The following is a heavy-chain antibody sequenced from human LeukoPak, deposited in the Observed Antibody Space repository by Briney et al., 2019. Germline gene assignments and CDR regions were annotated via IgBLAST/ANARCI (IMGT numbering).Heavy chain of an antibody. CDR3: ASGAGWLIDY. CDR2: IDNSGST. D-gene: IGHD6-19*01. CDR1: GSHIDSFF. V-gene: IGHV4-4*08. Sequence: SETLSLTCTVSGSHIDSFFWNWIRQPPGKGLEWIGYIDNSGSTKYSPSLKSRITMSRDTSKKQFSLKLTSVTAADTAMYYCASGAGWLIDYWGQGTLVSVSS. J-gene: IGHJ4*02.